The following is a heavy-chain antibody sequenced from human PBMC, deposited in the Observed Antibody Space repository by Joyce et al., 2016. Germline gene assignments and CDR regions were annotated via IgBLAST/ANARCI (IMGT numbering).Heavy chain of an antibody. CDR3: AGRRAGGYDPFDI. CDR1: GYSFTSYW. D-gene: IGHD5-12*01. CDR2: IYPGDSDI. Sequence: EVQLVQYGAEVKKPGESLKISCKGSGYSFTSYWIGWGRQMPGKGLEWMGIIYPGDSDIRYSPSVQGQVTISADKSISTAYLQWSSLKASDTAKYYCAGRRAGGYDPFDIWGQATMVTVSS. V-gene: IGHV5-51*01. J-gene: IGHJ3*02.